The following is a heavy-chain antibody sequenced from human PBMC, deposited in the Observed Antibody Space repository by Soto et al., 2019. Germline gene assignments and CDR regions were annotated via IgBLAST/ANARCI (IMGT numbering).Heavy chain of an antibody. Sequence: QVQLQESGPGLVKPSQTLSLTCTVFGVSVIMGGFYWSWIRQHPGQGLEWIGYIYYNGSTSYNPSLKTRLAISLDTSMNQFSLRLESVTAADTAVYYCALDEYYGSATDPFYYGMDVWGQGTTVTVSS. V-gene: IGHV4-31*03. CDR1: GVSVIMGGFY. D-gene: IGHD3-10*01. J-gene: IGHJ6*02. CDR2: IYYNGST. CDR3: ALDEYYGSATDPFYYGMDV.